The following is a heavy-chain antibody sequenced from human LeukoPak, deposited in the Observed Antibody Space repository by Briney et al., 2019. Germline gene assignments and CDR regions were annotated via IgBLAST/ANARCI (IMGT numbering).Heavy chain of an antibody. CDR2: ISGSGRST. V-gene: IGHV3-23*01. Sequence: GGSWSPSCPPSGFTFGSNAMGWVRQVPGKGLEWVSPISGSGRSTYYADAVKGRFTISKDNSKDTLYLQMNNLRAEDTAEYYCAKGAVLLWFGDLYFDYWGQGTLVTVSS. J-gene: IGHJ4*02. CDR1: GFTFGSNA. CDR3: AKGAVLLWFGDLYFDY. D-gene: IGHD3-10*01.